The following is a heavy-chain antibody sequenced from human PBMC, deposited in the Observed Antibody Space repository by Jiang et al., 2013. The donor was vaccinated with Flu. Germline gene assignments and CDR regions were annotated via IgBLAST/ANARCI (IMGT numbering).Heavy chain of an antibody. CDR2: IYHSGST. J-gene: IGHJ4*02. CDR1: GYSISSGYY. V-gene: IGHV4-38-2*01. D-gene: IGHD4-23*01. CDR3: ARYGGNGHHFDY. Sequence: LLKPSETLSLTCAVSGYSISSGYYWGWIRQPPGKGLEWIGSIYHSGSTYYNPSLKSRVTISVDTSKNQFSLKLSSVTAADTAVYYCARYGGNGHHFDYWGQGTLVTVSS.